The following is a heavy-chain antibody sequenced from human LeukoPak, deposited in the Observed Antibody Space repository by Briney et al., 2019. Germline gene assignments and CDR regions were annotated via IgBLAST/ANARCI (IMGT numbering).Heavy chain of an antibody. D-gene: IGHD3-3*01. CDR3: ASGHYDFWSGFTGYYYYGMDV. CDR1: GFTFSNYS. J-gene: IGHJ6*02. V-gene: IGHV3-21*04. Sequence: GGSLRLSCAASGFTFSNYSMNWVRQAPGKGLEWVSSISSSSSYIYYADSVKGRFTISRDNAKNSLYLQMDSLRAEDTAVYYCASGHYDFWSGFTGYYYYGMDVWGQGTTVTVSS. CDR2: ISSSSSYI.